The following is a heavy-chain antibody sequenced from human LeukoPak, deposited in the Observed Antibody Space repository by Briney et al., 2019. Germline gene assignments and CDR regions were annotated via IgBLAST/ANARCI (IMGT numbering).Heavy chain of an antibody. CDR2: IKQDASKI. D-gene: IGHD6-19*01. CDR1: GFTFCNYW. CDR3: ARGGFRGWCHDS. J-gene: IGHJ4*02. V-gene: IGHV3-7*01. Sequence: GGSLRLSCTASGFTFCNYWMDWVRQAPGKGLEWVASIKQDASKIYYVDSVQGRFTVSRDNAKNSLCLQMNSLRVADTSVYYCARGGFRGWCHDSWGQGTLVAVSS.